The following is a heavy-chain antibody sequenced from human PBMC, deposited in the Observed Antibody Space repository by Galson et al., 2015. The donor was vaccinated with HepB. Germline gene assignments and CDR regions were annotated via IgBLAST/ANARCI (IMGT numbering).Heavy chain of an antibody. D-gene: IGHD3-22*01. CDR3: ARDEGLDSSGYYPYYYYGMDV. CDR2: IWYDGSNK. J-gene: IGHJ6*02. V-gene: IGHV3-33*08. Sequence: SLRLSCAASGFTFSSYGMHWVRQAPGKGLEWVAVIWYDGSNKYYADSVKGRFTISRDNSKNTLYLQMNSLRAEDTAVYYCARDEGLDSSGYYPYYYYGMDVWGQGTTVTVSS. CDR1: GFTFSSYG.